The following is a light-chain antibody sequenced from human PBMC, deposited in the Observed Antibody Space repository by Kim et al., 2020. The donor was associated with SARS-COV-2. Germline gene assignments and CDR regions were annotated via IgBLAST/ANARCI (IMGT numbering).Light chain of an antibody. V-gene: IGLV2-18*02. CDR3: SSYTTSNTGV. CDR2: EVS. J-gene: IGLJ1*01. Sequence: GQSVTISCTGTSSDVGSYNRVSWYQQPPGTAPKLIIYEVSNRPSGVPDRFSGSKSGNTAYLTISGLQAEDEADYYCSSYTTSNTGVFGTGTKVTVL. CDR1: SSDVGSYNR.